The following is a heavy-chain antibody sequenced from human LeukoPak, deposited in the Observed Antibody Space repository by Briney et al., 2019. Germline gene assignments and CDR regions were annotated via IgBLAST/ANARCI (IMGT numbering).Heavy chain of an antibody. D-gene: IGHD6-13*01. CDR2: IIPIFGTA. CDR3: ARDLGIAAAGTFGY. CDR1: GGTFISYA. J-gene: IGHJ4*02. V-gene: IGHV1-69*05. Sequence: SVKVSCKASGGTFISYAISWVRQAPGQGLEWMGGIIPIFGTANYAQKFQGRVTITTDESTSTAYMELSSLRSEDTAVYYCARDLGIAAAGTFGYWGQGTLVTVSS.